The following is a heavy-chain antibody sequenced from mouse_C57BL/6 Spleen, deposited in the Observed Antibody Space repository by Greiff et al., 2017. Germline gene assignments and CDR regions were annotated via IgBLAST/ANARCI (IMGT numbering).Heavy chain of an antibody. J-gene: IGHJ1*03. CDR2: IRLKSDNYAT. CDR3: TGVKITRDWYFDV. CDR1: GFTFSNYW. Sequence: EVKLVESGGGLVQPGGSMKLSCVASGFTFSNYWMNWVRQSPEKGLEWVAQIRLKSDNYATHYAESVKGRFTISRDDSKSSVYLQMNNLRAEDTGIDYCTGVKITRDWYFDVWGTGTTVTVSS. V-gene: IGHV6-3*01. D-gene: IGHD1-1*01.